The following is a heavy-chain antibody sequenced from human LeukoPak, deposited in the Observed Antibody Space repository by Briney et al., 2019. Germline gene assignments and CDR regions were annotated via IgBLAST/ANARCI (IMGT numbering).Heavy chain of an antibody. D-gene: IGHD3-22*01. CDR2: IRSKAYGGTT. CDR3: TRGFYYYDSSTFDY. V-gene: IGHV3-49*04. J-gene: IGHJ4*02. CDR1: GLTFGEYA. Sequence: GRALRLSCTASGLTFGEYAMSWVRQAPGKGREGVGCIRSKAYGGTTEYAASVKGRFTISRDDSKSIAYLQMNSLKTEDTAVYYCTRGFYYYDSSTFDYWGQGTLVTVSS.